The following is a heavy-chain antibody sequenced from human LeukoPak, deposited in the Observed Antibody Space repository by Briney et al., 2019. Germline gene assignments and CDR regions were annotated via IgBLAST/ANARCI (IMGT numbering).Heavy chain of an antibody. V-gene: IGHV3-23*01. J-gene: IGHJ4*02. D-gene: IGHD2-15*01. Sequence: GGSLRLSCAASGFIFSSYAMIWVRQAPGKGLEWVSAISGSGAGTFYADSVKGRFTISRDNSKNTLYLQMNSLRADDTAVYYCAQLKESATAYWGQGTLVTVSS. CDR1: GFIFSSYA. CDR2: ISGSGAGT. CDR3: AQLKESATAY.